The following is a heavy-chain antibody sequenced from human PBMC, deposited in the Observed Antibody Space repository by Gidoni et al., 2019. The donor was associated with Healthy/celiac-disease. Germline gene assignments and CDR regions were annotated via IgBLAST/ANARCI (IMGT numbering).Heavy chain of an antibody. Sequence: QVQLQQWGAGLLKPSETLSLTCAVYGGSFSGYYWSWLRQPPGKGLEWTGEINHSGRTNYNPSLKSRVTISVDTSKNQFSLKLSSVTAADTAVYYCARGRGSYSYGLGASQILYYFDYWGQGTLVTVSS. J-gene: IGHJ4*02. D-gene: IGHD5-18*01. CDR3: ARGRGSYSYGLGASQILYYFDY. V-gene: IGHV4-34*01. CDR2: INHSGRT. CDR1: GGSFSGYY.